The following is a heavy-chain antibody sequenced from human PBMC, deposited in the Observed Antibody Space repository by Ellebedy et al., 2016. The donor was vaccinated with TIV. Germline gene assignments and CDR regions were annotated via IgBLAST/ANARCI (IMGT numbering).Heavy chain of an antibody. Sequence: SETLSLXXAVYGGSFSGYYWSWIRQPPGKGLEWIGEINHSGSTNYNPSLKSRVTISVDTSKNQFSLKLSSVTAADTAVYYCARGHPSYSSSSGHFDYWGQGTLVTVSS. J-gene: IGHJ4*02. CDR3: ARGHPSYSSSSGHFDY. V-gene: IGHV4-34*01. D-gene: IGHD6-6*01. CDR1: GGSFSGYY. CDR2: INHSGST.